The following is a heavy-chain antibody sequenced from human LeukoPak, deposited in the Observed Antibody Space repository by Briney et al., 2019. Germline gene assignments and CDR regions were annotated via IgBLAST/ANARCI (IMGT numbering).Heavy chain of an antibody. D-gene: IGHD5-12*01. CDR1: GFTFSSYG. Sequence: SGGSLRLSCAASGFTFSSYGMHWVRQAPGKGLEWVAVISYDGSNKYYADSVKGRFTISRDNSKNTLYLQMNSLRAEDTAVYYCAKDPEGYSGYGYDAFDIWGQGTMVTVSS. J-gene: IGHJ3*02. CDR2: ISYDGSNK. V-gene: IGHV3-30*18. CDR3: AKDPEGYSGYGYDAFDI.